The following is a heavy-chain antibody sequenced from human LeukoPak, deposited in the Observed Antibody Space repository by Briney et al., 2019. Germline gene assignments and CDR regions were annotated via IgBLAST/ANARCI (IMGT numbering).Heavy chain of an antibody. V-gene: IGHV3-7*01. CDR3: ARLGARQILEY. Sequence: PGGSLRLSCAASGFTFSNYAMHWVRQAPGKGLEWVANIKQDGGEKYYLDSVKGRFTVSRDNAKNSLYLQMNSLRAEDTAVYYCARLGARQILEYWGQGTLVTVSS. CDR1: GFTFSNYA. CDR2: IKQDGGEK. D-gene: IGHD4-17*01. J-gene: IGHJ4*02.